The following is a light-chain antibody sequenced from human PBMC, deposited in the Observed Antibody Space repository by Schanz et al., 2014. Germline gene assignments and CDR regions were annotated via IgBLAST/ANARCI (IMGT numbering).Light chain of an antibody. Sequence: QSALTQPPSASGSPGQSVTISCTGTSSDVGDYNYVSWYQQHPGKAPKLLIYDVSHRPSGVSNRFSGSKSGNTASLTISGLQAEDEADYYCSSYTSIGTRVFGGGTKADRP. CDR3: SSYTSIGTRV. J-gene: IGLJ3*02. V-gene: IGLV2-14*01. CDR1: SSDVGDYNY. CDR2: DVS.